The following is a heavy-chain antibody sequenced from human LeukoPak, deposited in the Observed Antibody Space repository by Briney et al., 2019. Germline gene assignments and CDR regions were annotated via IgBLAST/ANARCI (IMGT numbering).Heavy chain of an antibody. CDR1: GFTFSAYS. J-gene: IGHJ4*02. Sequence: PGKSLRLSCAASGFTFSAYSLNWVRQAPGKGLEWVSYISSTSNTIYYADSVKGRFTISRDNAKNSLYLQMNSLRAEETAVYYCARGLDFWSGSYDYWGQGTLVTVSS. D-gene: IGHD3-3*01. CDR3: ARGLDFWSGSYDY. CDR2: ISSTSNTI. V-gene: IGHV3-48*01.